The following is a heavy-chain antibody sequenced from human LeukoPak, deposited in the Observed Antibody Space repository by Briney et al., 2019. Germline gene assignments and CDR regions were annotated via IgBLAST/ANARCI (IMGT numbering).Heavy chain of an antibody. Sequence: GGSLRLSCAASGFTFSSNGMHWVRQGPGKGLEWVTFIWYDGSNKYYADSVKGRFTISRDNSKNTLYLQMNSLRADDTAVYYCARDRGNSYFDHWGQGTLVTVSS. CDR3: ARDRGNSYFDH. V-gene: IGHV3-33*01. CDR2: IWYDGSNK. CDR1: GFTFSSNG. D-gene: IGHD1-26*01. J-gene: IGHJ4*02.